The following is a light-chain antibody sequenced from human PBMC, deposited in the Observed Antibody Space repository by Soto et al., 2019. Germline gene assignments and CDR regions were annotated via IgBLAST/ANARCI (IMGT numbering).Light chain of an antibody. V-gene: IGLV2-14*01. CDR1: FSDIGGYDS. CDR3: SSFARNNSFFV. Sequence: QSALAQPASVSGSPGQSVTISCTGTFSDIGGYDSVSWYQQHSGKAPKLIIYEVTDRPSGVSNRFSGSKSGNTASLTIPGLQAEDEAAYRCSSFARNNSFFVVGTGTKVTVL. J-gene: IGLJ1*01. CDR2: EVT.